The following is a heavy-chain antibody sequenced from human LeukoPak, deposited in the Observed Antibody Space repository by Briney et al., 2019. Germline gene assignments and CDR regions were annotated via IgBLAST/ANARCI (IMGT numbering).Heavy chain of an antibody. CDR3: ARGGDYYDSSGYYDDAFDI. J-gene: IGHJ3*02. CDR1: GYTFTGYY. D-gene: IGHD3-22*01. CDR2: INPKSGGT. V-gene: IGHV1-2*02. Sequence: GASVKVSCKASGYTFTGYYIHWVRQAPGQGLEWMGWINPKSGGTNYAQKLQGRVTMTRDTSINTAYMELSRLRSGDTAVYYCARGGDYYDSSGYYDDAFDIWGQGTMVTVSS.